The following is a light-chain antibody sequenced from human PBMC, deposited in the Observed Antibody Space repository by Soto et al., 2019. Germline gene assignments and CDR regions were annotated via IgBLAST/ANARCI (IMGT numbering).Light chain of an antibody. CDR3: QQRSNWPLT. V-gene: IGKV3D-20*02. J-gene: IGKJ4*01. CDR2: DAS. CDR1: QSVSSSY. Sequence: EIVLTQSPGTLSLSPGERATLSCRASQSVSSSYLAWYQQKPGQAPRLIIYDASNRATGIPARFSGSGSGTDFTLTISSLEPEDVSVYYCQQRSNWPLTFGGGTKVDIK.